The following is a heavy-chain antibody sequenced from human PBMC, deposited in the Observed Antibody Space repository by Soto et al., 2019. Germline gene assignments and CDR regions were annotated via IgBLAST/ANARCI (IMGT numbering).Heavy chain of an antibody. CDR2: IIPILGIA. CDR1: GGTFSSYT. D-gene: IGHD2-2*01. Sequence: QVQLVQSGAEVKKPGSSVKVSCKASGGTFSSYTISWVRQAPGQGLEWMGRIIPILGIANYAQKFQGRVTITADKSTSTAYMELSSLRSEDTAVYYCARGVVPAATFDYWGQGTLVTVSS. V-gene: IGHV1-69*02. J-gene: IGHJ4*02. CDR3: ARGVVPAATFDY.